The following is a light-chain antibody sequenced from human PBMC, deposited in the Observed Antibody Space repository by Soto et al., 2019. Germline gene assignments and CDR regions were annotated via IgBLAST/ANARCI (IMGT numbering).Light chain of an antibody. CDR3: QHYNNWPRT. J-gene: IGKJ1*01. CDR1: PRFRRH. CDR2: GAS. Sequence: EIVMTQSPATLSVSPGERATLSCKASPRFRRHLAWYQQKPCQAPRLLIYGASTRATGIPARFSGSGSGTEFTLTISSLQSEDFAVYYCQHYNNWPRTFGQGTKVEIK. V-gene: IGKV3-15*01.